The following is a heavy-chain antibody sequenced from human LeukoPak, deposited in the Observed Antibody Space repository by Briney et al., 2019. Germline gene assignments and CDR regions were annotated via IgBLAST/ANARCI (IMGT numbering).Heavy chain of an antibody. D-gene: IGHD6-13*01. J-gene: IGHJ4*02. V-gene: IGHV3-48*03. CDR2: ISSSGSTI. CDR1: GFTFSSYE. Sequence: GGSLRLSCAASGFTFSSYEMNWVRQAPGKGLEWVSYISSSGSTIYYADSVKGRFTISRDNAKNSLYLQMNSLRTDDTALYYCARGVATAGKALAYWGQGTLVTVSS. CDR3: ARGVATAGKALAY.